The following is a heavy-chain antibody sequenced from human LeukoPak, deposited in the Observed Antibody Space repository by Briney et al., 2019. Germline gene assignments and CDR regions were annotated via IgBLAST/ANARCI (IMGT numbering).Heavy chain of an antibody. V-gene: IGHV1-8*01. D-gene: IGHD1/OR15-1a*01. Sequence: ASVKVSCKASGYSFTSYDINWVRQAPGQGLEWMGYMNPNSYKTGYAQKFQGRVTMTRNTSISTAYMELSSLRSEDTAGYYCTRGNNGNDYWGQGTLVTVSS. CDR1: GYSFTSYD. CDR2: MNPNSYKT. CDR3: TRGNNGNDY. J-gene: IGHJ4*02.